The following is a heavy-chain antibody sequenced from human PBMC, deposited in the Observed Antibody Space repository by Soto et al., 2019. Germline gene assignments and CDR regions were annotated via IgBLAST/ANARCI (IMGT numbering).Heavy chain of an antibody. CDR2: INPNSGGT. J-gene: IGHJ6*02. CDR1: GYTFTSYY. CDR3: AIAVASYNYYYGMGV. Sequence: GSVNVSCKASGYTFTSYYMHWVRQAPGQGLEWMGWINPNSGGTNYAQKFQGWVTMTRDTSISTAYMELSRLRSDDTAVYYCAIAVASYNYYYGMGVWGQGTTVTVSS. V-gene: IGHV1-2*04. D-gene: IGHD5-12*01.